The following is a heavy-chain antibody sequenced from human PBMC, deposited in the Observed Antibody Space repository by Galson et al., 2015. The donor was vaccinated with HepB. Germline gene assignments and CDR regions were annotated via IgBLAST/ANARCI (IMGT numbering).Heavy chain of an antibody. J-gene: IGHJ4*02. V-gene: IGHV1-18*04. Sequence: VKKPGESLKISCKGSGYSFTSYGISWVRQAPGQGLEWMGWISAYNGNTNYAQKLQGRVTMTTDTSTSTAYMELRSLRSDDTAVYYCASGGGGYNYSFDYWAREPWSPSPQ. CDR3: ASGGGGYNYSFDY. D-gene: IGHD5-24*01. CDR1: GYSFTSYG. CDR2: ISAYNGNT.